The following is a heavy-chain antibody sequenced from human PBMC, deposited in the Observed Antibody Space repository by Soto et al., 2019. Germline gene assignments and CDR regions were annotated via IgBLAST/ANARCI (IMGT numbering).Heavy chain of an antibody. CDR3: AKLRYSYGYYFDY. Sequence: GGSLRLSCAASGFTFSSYAMSWVRQAPGKGLEWVSAISGSGGSTYYADSVKGRFTISRDNSKNTLYLQMNSLRAEDTTVYYCAKLRYSYGYYFDYWGQGTLVTVSS. CDR1: GFTFSSYA. CDR2: ISGSGGST. V-gene: IGHV3-23*01. D-gene: IGHD5-18*01. J-gene: IGHJ4*02.